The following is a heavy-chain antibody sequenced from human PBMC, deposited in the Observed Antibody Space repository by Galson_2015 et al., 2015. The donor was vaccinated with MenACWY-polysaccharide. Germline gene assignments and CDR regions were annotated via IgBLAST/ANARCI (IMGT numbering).Heavy chain of an antibody. J-gene: IGHJ4*02. D-gene: IGHD5-12*01. CDR2: MSGSGGST. CDR3: ARLSGYTYRSPYYSDY. V-gene: IGHV3-23*01. CDR1: GSTFSSYA. Sequence: LRLSCAAAGSTFSSYAMSWVRQAPGKGLEWVSSMSGSGGSTYYGDSVKGRFTISRDNSKNTLYLQMNSLRAEDTAIYYCARLSGYTYRSPYYSDYWGQGTLVTVSS.